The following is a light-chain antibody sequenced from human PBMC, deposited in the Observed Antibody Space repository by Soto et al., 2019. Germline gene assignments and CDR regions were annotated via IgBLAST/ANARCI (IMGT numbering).Light chain of an antibody. V-gene: IGLV2-14*01. CDR3: SSYTSSGTWV. Sequence: QSALTQPASVSGSPGQSITISCTGTSSDVGTYNYVSWYQQLPGKAPKLMIYEVSNRPSGVSNRFSGSKSGNTASLTISGLQAEDEADYYCSSYTSSGTWVFGGGTKLTVL. CDR2: EVS. CDR1: SSDVGTYNY. J-gene: IGLJ3*02.